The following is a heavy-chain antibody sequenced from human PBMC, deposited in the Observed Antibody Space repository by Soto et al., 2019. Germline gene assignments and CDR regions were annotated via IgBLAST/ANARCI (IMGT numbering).Heavy chain of an antibody. Sequence: GGSLRLSCAASGFTFSSYSMNWVRQAPGKGLEWVSSISSSSSYIYYADSVKGRFTISRDNAKNSLYLQMNSLRAEDTAVYYCARDAEDCSGGSCDDYWGQGTLVTVSS. CDR3: ARDAEDCSGGSCDDY. J-gene: IGHJ4*02. CDR2: ISSSSSYI. D-gene: IGHD2-15*01. V-gene: IGHV3-21*01. CDR1: GFTFSSYS.